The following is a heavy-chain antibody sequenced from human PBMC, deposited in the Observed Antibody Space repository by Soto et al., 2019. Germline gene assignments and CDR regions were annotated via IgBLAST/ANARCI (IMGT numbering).Heavy chain of an antibody. CDR1: GGFVSSGNYY. CDR2: MSHSGGT. D-gene: IGHD1-1*01. V-gene: IGHV4-34*01. CDR3: ACVERGTATTVVDAFDI. Sequence: QVQLQQWGAGLLKPSETLSLTCAVYGGFVSSGNYYWSWIRQPPGKGLEWIGEMSHSGGTHFNPSLKSRVTISVDTSKNQFSLKMSSVTAADTALYYCACVERGTATTVVDAFDIWGPGTMVTVSS. J-gene: IGHJ3*02.